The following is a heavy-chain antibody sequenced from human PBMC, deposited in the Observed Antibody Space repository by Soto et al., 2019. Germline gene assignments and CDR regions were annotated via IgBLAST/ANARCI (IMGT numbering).Heavy chain of an antibody. J-gene: IGHJ3*01. CDR3: AIDGYRGRSDGFDV. CDR2: ISYDGNSE. CDR1: GFTFGAYT. V-gene: IGHV3-30*14. Sequence: QMQLVESGGGVVQPGRSLRLSCAASGFTFGAYTMHWVRQAPGKGLEWVAVISYDGNSERYTDPVKGRFTVSRDNSKSTMSHQMNSLRAEDPAVDYCAIDGYRGRSDGFDVWGQGTKVSVSS. D-gene: IGHD1-26*01.